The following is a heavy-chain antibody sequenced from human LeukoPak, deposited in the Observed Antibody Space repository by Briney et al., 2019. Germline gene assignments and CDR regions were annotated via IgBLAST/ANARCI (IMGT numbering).Heavy chain of an antibody. Sequence: GGSLRLSCAASGVIFNNFAFHWVRQAPGKGLEWVAAISYDGSNKYYADSVRGRLTISRDNSKNTLYLQMNSPRAEDTAVYYCARAGRADGDYHYFEYWGQGTLVTVSS. V-gene: IGHV3-30-3*01. CDR1: GVIFNNFA. D-gene: IGHD4-17*01. J-gene: IGHJ4*02. CDR3: ARAGRADGDYHYFEY. CDR2: ISYDGSNK.